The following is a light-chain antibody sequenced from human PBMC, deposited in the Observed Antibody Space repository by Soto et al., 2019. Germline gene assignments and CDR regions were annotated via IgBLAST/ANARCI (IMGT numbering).Light chain of an antibody. CDR2: DAS. J-gene: IGKJ1*01. Sequence: DIQMTQSPSSLSASVGDRVSITCQASQGISSWLAWYQQKPGEAPKLLIYDASALPRGVPSRFSGSGSGTKFTLTIASLQPDDFATYYCQQYETFSGTFGPGTKVDI. CDR1: QGISSW. CDR3: QQYETFSGT. V-gene: IGKV1-5*01.